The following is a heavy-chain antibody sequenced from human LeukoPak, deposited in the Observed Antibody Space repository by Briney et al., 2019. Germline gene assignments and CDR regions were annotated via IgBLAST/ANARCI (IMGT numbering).Heavy chain of an antibody. D-gene: IGHD1-26*01. CDR2: IYTSGST. Sequence: SETLSLTCTVSGGSISSYYWSWIRQPAGKGLEWIGRIYTSGSTNYNPSLKSRVTMSVDTSKNQFSLKLSSVTVADTAVYYCARAIPYSGSYYFDYWGQGTLVTVSS. V-gene: IGHV4-4*07. J-gene: IGHJ4*02. CDR1: GGSISSYY. CDR3: ARAIPYSGSYYFDY.